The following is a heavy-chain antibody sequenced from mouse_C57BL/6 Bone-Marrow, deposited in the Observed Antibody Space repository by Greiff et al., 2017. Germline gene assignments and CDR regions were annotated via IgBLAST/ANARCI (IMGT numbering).Heavy chain of an antibody. CDR3: TITTVVEEGWFAY. CDR2: IDPENGDT. D-gene: IGHD1-1*01. J-gene: IGHJ3*01. CDR1: GFNIKDDY. Sequence: VQLQQSGAELVRPGASVKLSCTASGFNIKDDYMHWVKQRPEQGLEWIGWIDPENGDTEDASKFQGKATITADTSSNTAYLQLSSLTSEDTAVYYCTITTVVEEGWFAYWGQGTLVTVSA. V-gene: IGHV14-4*01.